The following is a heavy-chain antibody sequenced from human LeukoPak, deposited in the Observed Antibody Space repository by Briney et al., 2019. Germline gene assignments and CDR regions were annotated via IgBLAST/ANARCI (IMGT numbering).Heavy chain of an antibody. D-gene: IGHD3-10*01. J-gene: IGHJ6*02. Sequence: GGSLRLSCAASGFTFSSYWMTWVRQAPGKGLEWVSSISGAGGRTYYAESVKGRFTISRDNSKNTLSLQMNSLRAEDTALYYCAKDQSYYGSGRDAMDVWGQGITVTVSS. CDR2: ISGAGGRT. V-gene: IGHV3-23*01. CDR3: AKDQSYYGSGRDAMDV. CDR1: GFTFSSYW.